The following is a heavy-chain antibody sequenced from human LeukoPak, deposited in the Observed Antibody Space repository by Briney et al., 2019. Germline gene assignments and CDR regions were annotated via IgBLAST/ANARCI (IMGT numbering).Heavy chain of an antibody. Sequence: GGSLRLSCAASGFTFSSYAMSWVRQAPGEGLEWVSAISGSGGSTYYADSVKGRFTISRDNSKNTLYLQMNSLRAEDTAVYYCAKVVGSSYYDSSGYYAGVGYYYYMDVWGKGTTVTISS. D-gene: IGHD3-22*01. CDR3: AKVVGSSYYDSSGYYAGVGYYYYMDV. CDR2: ISGSGGST. J-gene: IGHJ6*03. V-gene: IGHV3-23*01. CDR1: GFTFSSYA.